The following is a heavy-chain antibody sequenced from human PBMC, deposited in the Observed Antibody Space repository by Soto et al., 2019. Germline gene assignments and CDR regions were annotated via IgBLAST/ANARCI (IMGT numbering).Heavy chain of an antibody. D-gene: IGHD1-26*01. CDR2: IYYTGTT. J-gene: IGHJ5*02. Sequence: QLQLQESGPGLVKPSETLSLTCSLSGGAISDARFYWGWIRQSPGRGLEWIGSIYYTGTTFFTPSLQSRVTMSVDTSENQFSLKLYSVTAADTALYFCARKKWEQPKWFDPWGQGTLVIVSP. V-gene: IGHV4-39*01. CDR3: ARKKWEQPKWFDP. CDR1: GGAISDARFY.